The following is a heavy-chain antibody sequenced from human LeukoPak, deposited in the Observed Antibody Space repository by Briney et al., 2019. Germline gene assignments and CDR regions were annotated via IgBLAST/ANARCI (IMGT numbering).Heavy chain of an antibody. D-gene: IGHD3-10*01. CDR3: AKTPGELSIP. Sequence: PGGSLRLSCAASGFTFSSYWMTWVRQAPGKGLEWVAFISYDGSNKYYADSVKGRFTISRDNSKNTLYLQMNSLRAEDTAVYYCAKTPGELSIPWGQGTLVTVPS. J-gene: IGHJ5*02. V-gene: IGHV3-30*18. CDR2: ISYDGSNK. CDR1: GFTFSSYW.